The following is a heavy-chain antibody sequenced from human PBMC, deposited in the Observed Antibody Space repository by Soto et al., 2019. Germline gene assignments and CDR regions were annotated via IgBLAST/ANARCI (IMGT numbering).Heavy chain of an antibody. CDR2: ISAHNGNT. CDR3: ARGRYGDY. CDR1: GYIFTSYG. Sequence: GPGVKKPGASVKVSCKGSGYIFTSYGIAWVQQAPGQGLEWMGWISAHNGNTEYAQKFQGRVTVTRDTSTSTAYLELRSLRSDDTALYYCARGRYGDYWGQGALVTVSS. D-gene: IGHD4-17*01. V-gene: IGHV1-18*01. J-gene: IGHJ4*02.